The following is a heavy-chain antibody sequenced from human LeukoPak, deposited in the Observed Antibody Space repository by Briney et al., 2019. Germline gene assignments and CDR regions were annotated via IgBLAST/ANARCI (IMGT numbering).Heavy chain of an antibody. CDR3: ARDGDSVSFDY. CDR2: IIPIFGTA. J-gene: IGHJ4*02. Sequence: GASVKVSCKASGGTFSSYAISWVRQAPGQGLEWMGGIIPIFGTANYAQKFQGRVTITTDESTSTAHMELSSLRSEDTAVYYCARDGDSVSFDYWGQGTLVTVSS. CDR1: GGTFSSYA. D-gene: IGHD3-10*01. V-gene: IGHV1-69*05.